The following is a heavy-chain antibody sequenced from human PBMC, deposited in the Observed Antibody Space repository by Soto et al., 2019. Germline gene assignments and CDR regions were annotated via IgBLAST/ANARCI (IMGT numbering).Heavy chain of an antibody. CDR2: ISYEGSTK. J-gene: IGHJ2*01. V-gene: IGHV3-30-3*01. CDR3: AKDGGFDYGFWYFDV. CDR1: GFTFSTYV. D-gene: IGHD4-17*01. Sequence: QVQLVESGGGVVQPGRSQRLSCVASGFTFSTYVMHWVRQAPGKGLEWVAVISYEGSTKYYADSVKGRFTISRDNPKNTLYLQMDSLRADDTAVYYCAKDGGFDYGFWYFDVWGRGTLVTVSS.